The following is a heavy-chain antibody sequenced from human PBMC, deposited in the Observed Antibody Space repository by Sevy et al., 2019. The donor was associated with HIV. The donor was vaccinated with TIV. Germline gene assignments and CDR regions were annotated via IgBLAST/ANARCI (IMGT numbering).Heavy chain of an antibody. V-gene: IGHV4-30-4*01. CDR2: IYYSGST. CDR1: GGSISSGDYY. J-gene: IGHJ4*02. D-gene: IGHD5-18*01. CDR3: ARGSRAMAGHGPAYDY. Sequence: SETLSLTCTVSGGSISSGDYYWSWIRQPPGKGLEWIGYIYYSGSTYYNPSLKSRVTISVDTSKNQFSLKLSSVTAADTAVYSCARGSRAMAGHGPAYDYWGQGTLVTVSS.